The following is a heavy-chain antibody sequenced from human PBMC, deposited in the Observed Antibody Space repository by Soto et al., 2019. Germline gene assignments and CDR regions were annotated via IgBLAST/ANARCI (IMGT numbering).Heavy chain of an antibody. CDR3: AMLDSSGWALLDY. Sequence: SETLSLTCAVYGGSFSGYYWSWIRQPPGRGLEWIGEISHSGSTNYNPSLKSRVTISVDTSKNQFSLKLSSVTAADTAVYYCAMLDSSGWALLDYWGQGTLVTVSS. D-gene: IGHD6-19*01. V-gene: IGHV4-34*01. CDR2: ISHSGST. J-gene: IGHJ4*02. CDR1: GGSFSGYY.